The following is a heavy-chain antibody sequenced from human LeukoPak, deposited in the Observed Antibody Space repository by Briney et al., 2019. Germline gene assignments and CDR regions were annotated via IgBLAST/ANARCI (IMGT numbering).Heavy chain of an antibody. Sequence: SETLPLTCTVSGGSISSYYWSWIRQPAGKGLEWIGRIYTSGSTNYNPSLKSRVTISVDTSKNQFSLKLSSVTAADTAVYYCARTTMVRGTYYMDVWGKGTTVTISS. V-gene: IGHV4-4*07. D-gene: IGHD3-10*01. CDR2: IYTSGST. CDR3: ARTTMVRGTYYMDV. J-gene: IGHJ6*03. CDR1: GGSISSYY.